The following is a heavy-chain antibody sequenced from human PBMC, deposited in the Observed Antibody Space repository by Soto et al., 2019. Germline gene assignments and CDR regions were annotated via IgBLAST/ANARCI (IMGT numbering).Heavy chain of an antibody. Sequence: QVQLQESGPGLVKPSQTLSLTCTVSGGSISSGGYYWSWIRQHPGKGLEWVGYIYYSGSTYYNPSLRCRGTKSVDTAKNQSSLRLSSVTAAVTAVYYCASWVESPDDYYYGMDVWGQGTTVTVSS. CDR2: IYYSGST. CDR3: ASWVESPDDYYYGMDV. CDR1: GGSISSGGYY. D-gene: IGHD1-1*01. J-gene: IGHJ6*02. V-gene: IGHV4-31*03.